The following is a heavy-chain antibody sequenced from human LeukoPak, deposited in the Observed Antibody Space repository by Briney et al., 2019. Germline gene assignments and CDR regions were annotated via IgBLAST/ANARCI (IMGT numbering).Heavy chain of an antibody. J-gene: IGHJ4*02. D-gene: IGHD5-18*01. V-gene: IGHV3-73*01. CDR3: TRRDTAMVNFNY. Sequence: PGGSLKLSCAASGFTFSGSAMHWVRQASGKGLEGVGRIRSKANSYATAYAASVKGRFTISRDDSKNTAYLQMNSLKTEDTAVYYCTRRDTAMVNFNYWGQGTLVTVSS. CDR1: GFTFSGSA. CDR2: IRSKANSYAT.